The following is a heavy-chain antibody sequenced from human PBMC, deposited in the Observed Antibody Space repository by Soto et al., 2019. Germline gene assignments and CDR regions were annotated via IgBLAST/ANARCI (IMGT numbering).Heavy chain of an antibody. J-gene: IGHJ5*02. CDR3: ARRYYDSIDWFDP. CDR2: IYYSGST. Sequence: PSETLSLTCTVSGGSISSTSYYWGWIRQPPGKGLEWIGSIYYSGSTYYNPSLKSRVTISVDTSKNQFSLKLSSVTAADTAVYYCARRYYDSIDWFDPWGQGTLVTVS. CDR1: GGSISSTSYY. V-gene: IGHV4-39*01. D-gene: IGHD3-22*01.